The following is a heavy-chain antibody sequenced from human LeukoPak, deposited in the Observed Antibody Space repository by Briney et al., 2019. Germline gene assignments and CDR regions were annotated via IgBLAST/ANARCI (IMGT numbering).Heavy chain of an antibody. Sequence: GGSLRLSCSASGFTFTTYRMHWVRLAPGKGLVWVSRINSIGTSTSYADSVKGRFTVSRDNAKSTLYLQITSLRTEDTAVYFCAREVSSGNSPLDYWGRGTLVTVS. CDR1: GFTFTTYR. CDR3: AREVSSGNSPLDY. V-gene: IGHV3-74*01. CDR2: INSIGTST. D-gene: IGHD3-22*01. J-gene: IGHJ4*02.